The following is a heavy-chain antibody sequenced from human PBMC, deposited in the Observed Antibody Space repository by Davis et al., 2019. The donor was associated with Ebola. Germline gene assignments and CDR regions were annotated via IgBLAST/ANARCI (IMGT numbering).Heavy chain of an antibody. CDR2: INGDGTTT. V-gene: IGHV3-74*01. Sequence: PGGSLRLSCAASGFTFSTYWMHWVRQAPGKGPVWVSRINGDGTTTNYADSVRGRFTISRDNAKNTLYLQMNSLSVDDTAVYFCAGNVGNYYGMDVWGQGTTVTVSS. CDR1: GFTFSTYW. CDR3: AGNVGNYYGMDV. J-gene: IGHJ6*02. D-gene: IGHD4-23*01.